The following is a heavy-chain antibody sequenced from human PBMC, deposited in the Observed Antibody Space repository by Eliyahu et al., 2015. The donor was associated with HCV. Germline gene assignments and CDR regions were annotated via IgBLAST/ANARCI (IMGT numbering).Heavy chain of an antibody. Sequence: EVQLVESGGGLAQPGGSLRLSCVASGITLNDYAMSWVRQPPGKGLEWVSLISGGHGTTYYADSVKGRFTISRDIPKRTVYLQMSSLRAGDTAVYYCATLGDYYGRDVWGQGTTVTVSS. CDR1: GITLNDYA. J-gene: IGHJ6*01. CDR3: ATLGDYYGRDV. V-gene: IGHV3-23*04. CDR2: ISGGHGTT.